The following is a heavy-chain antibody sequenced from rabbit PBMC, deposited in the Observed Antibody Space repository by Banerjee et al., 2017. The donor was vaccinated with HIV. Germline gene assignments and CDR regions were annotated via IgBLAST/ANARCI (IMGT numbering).Heavy chain of an antibody. CDR2: IYAGSSGST. CDR1: GFDLSSYYY. CDR3: ARDLAGVIGWNFDL. J-gene: IGHJ4*01. V-gene: IGHV1S40*01. D-gene: IGHD4-1*01. Sequence: QSLEESGGDLVTPAGTLTLTCKASGFDLSSYYYMCWVRQAPGKGLEWIACIYAGSSGSTYYASWAKGRFTISKTSSTTVTLQMTSLTAADTASYFCARDLAGVIGWNFDLWGQGTLVTVS.